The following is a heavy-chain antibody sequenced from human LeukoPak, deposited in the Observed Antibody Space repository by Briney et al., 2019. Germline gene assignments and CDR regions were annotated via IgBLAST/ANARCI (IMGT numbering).Heavy chain of an antibody. CDR3: AREPYCSGGSCYLHHYYYYGMDV. V-gene: IGHV1-69*13. D-gene: IGHD2-15*01. Sequence: SVKVSCKASGGTFISYAISWVRQAPGQGLEWMGGIIPIFGTANYAQKFQGRVTITADESTNTAYMELSSLRSEDTAVYYCAREPYCSGGSCYLHHYYYYGMDVWGQGTTVTVSS. CDR1: GGTFISYA. CDR2: IIPIFGTA. J-gene: IGHJ6*02.